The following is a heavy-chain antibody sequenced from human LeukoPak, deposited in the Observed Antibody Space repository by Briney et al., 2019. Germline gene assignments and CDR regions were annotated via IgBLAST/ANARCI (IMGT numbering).Heavy chain of an antibody. D-gene: IGHD3-10*01. CDR2: ITAKNDGENP. J-gene: IGHJ6*03. CDR3: TTAPATIVRGVFIDV. V-gene: IGHV3-15*01. CDR1: GFPFSHPW. Sequence: EGSPRPSCAASGFPFSHPWMSCVRQAPGKRVEWVCRITAKNDGENPYYVAPVKVRFTLSREDSTQTVILQITRVKTEDTGRDYCTTAPATIVRGVFIDVWGTGTAVTVSS.